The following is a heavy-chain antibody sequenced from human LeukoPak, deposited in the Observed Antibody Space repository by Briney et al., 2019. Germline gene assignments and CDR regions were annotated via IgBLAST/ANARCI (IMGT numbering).Heavy chain of an antibody. J-gene: IGHJ3*02. CDR1: GCTFSSYA. V-gene: IGHV3-23*01. Sequence: GGSLRLSCAASGCTFSSYAMSWVRQAPGKGLGWVSGISGSGGSTYYADSVKGRFTISRDNSENTLSLQMNSLRAEDTAVYYCAKVYGSGSYYTSRGAFDIWGQGTMVTVSS. CDR2: ISGSGGST. D-gene: IGHD3-10*01. CDR3: AKVYGSGSYYTSRGAFDI.